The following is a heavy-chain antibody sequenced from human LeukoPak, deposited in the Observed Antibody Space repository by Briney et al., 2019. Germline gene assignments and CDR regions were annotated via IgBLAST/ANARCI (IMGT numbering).Heavy chain of an antibody. J-gene: IGHJ1*01. V-gene: IGHV3-53*01. Sequence: AGGSLRLSCAASGFTVSSNYMSWVRQAPGKGLEWVSVIYSGGSTYYADSVKGRFTISRDNSKNTLYLQVNSLRAEDTAVYYCAKSAGGHYFGAGSYYTWDFQHWGQGTLVTVSS. CDR1: GFTVSSNY. CDR3: AKSAGGHYFGAGSYYTWDFQH. CDR2: IYSGGST. D-gene: IGHD3-10*01.